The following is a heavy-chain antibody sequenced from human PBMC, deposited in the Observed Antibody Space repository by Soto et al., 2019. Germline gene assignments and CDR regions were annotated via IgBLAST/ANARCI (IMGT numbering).Heavy chain of an antibody. D-gene: IGHD3-22*01. J-gene: IGHJ6*02. V-gene: IGHV1-69*01. CDR1: GGTFSSYA. CDR2: IIPIFGTA. Sequence: QVQLVQSGAEVKKPGSSVKVSCKAYGGTFSSYAISWVRQAPGQGHEWMGGIIPIFGTANYAQKFQGRVTITADESTSTAYMELSSLRSEDTAVYYCARHKRFDTYYYDSKGFYYYGMDVWGQGTTVTVSS. CDR3: ARHKRFDTYYYDSKGFYYYGMDV.